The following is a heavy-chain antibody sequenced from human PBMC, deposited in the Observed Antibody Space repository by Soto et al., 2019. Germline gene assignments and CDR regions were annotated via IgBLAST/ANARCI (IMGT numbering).Heavy chain of an antibody. D-gene: IGHD4-17*01. Sequence: QITLKESGPTLVKPTQTLTLTCTFSGFSLSTCGVGVGWIRQPPGKALEWLALIYWDDDKRYSPSLKSRLTITKDTSKNQVVLTMTNMDPVDTATYYCARTDYGDYQNWFDPWGQGTLVTVSS. V-gene: IGHV2-5*02. CDR2: IYWDDDK. CDR1: GFSLSTCGVG. CDR3: ARTDYGDYQNWFDP. J-gene: IGHJ5*02.